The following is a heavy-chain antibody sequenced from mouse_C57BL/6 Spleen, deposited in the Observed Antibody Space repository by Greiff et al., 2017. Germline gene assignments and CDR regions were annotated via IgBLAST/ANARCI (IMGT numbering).Heavy chain of an antibody. D-gene: IGHD1-1*01. J-gene: IGHJ4*01. V-gene: IGHV1-9*01. CDR1: GYTFTGYW. CDR3: AKGGLITTVVPYAMDY. Sequence: QVQLHQSGAELMKPGASVKLSCKATGYTFTGYWIEWVKQRPRHGLEWIGEILPGSGSTNYNEKFKGKATFTADTSSNTAYMQLSSLTTEDSAIYYCAKGGLITTVVPYAMDYWGQGTSVTVSS. CDR2: ILPGSGST.